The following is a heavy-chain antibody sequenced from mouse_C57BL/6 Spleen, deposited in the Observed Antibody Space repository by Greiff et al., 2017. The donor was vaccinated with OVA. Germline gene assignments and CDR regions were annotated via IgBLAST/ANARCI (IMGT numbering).Heavy chain of an antibody. V-gene: IGHV1-26*01. CDR3: ARRNWDGGYAMDY. CDR2: INPNNGGT. J-gene: IGHJ4*01. D-gene: IGHD4-1*01. CDR1: GYTFTDYY. Sequence: VQLQQSGPELVKPGASVKISCKASGYTFTDYYMNWVKQSHGKSLEWIGDINPNNGGTSYNQKFKGKATLTVDKSSSTAYMELRSRTSEDAAVYYCARRNWDGGYAMDYWGQGTSVTVSS.